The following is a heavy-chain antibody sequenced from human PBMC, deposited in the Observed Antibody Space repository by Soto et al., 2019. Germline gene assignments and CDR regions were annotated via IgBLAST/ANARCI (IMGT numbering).Heavy chain of an antibody. J-gene: IGHJ4*02. CDR1: GHTFHSYA. V-gene: IGHV3-23*01. D-gene: IGHD2-2*01. CDR3: AKVSRGIGVVPVALN. Sequence: EVQLLESGGGLVQPGGSLRLSCVASGHTFHSYAMSWVRQAPGKGLEWVSGISGSGGSTYYADSVRGRFTISRDDSKNTLYLQMNSLRAEDTAVSYCAKVSRGIGVVPVALNWGQGTLVTVSS. CDR2: ISGSGGST.